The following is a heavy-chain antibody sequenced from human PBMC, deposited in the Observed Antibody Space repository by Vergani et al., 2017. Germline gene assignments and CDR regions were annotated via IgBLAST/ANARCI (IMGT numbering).Heavy chain of an antibody. CDR2: IFPSGNS. D-gene: IGHD3-16*02. V-gene: IGHV4-30-2*01. CDR1: GDSITNGGFS. CDR3: ARASLRALVGYYYYMDV. Sequence: QVQLQESGSGLVKPSQTLSLTCAVSGDSITNGGFSWNWIRQPPGKGPEWIGYIFPSGNSDYNPSLKNRVSISLEKSKNQFSLWVNSVTAADTAVYFCARASLRALVGYYYYMDVWGKGKTVVVSS. J-gene: IGHJ6*03.